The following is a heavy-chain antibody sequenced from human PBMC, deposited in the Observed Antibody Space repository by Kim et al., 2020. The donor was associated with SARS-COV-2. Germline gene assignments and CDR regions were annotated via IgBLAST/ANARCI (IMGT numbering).Heavy chain of an antibody. CDR2: IRSSGSTI. CDR3: ARTGRSYYEILTGLWHLVGDAFAI. CDR1: GFTFSSYE. V-gene: IGHV3-48*03. D-gene: IGHD3-9*01. J-gene: IGHJ3*02. Sequence: GGSLRLSCAASGFTFSSYEMNWVRQAPGKGLEWVSHIRSSGSTIYYADSVKGRFTISRDNAKNTLYLQMNSLRAEDTAVYYCARTGRSYYEILTGLWHLVGDAFAICGEGTMVSVSS.